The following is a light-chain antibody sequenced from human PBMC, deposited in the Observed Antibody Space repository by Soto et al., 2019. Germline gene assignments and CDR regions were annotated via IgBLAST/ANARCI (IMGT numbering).Light chain of an antibody. CDR3: QQRSNWPPVT. V-gene: IGKV3-11*01. CDR2: DAS. Sequence: EIVLTQSPATLSLSPGERATLSCRASQSVGYHLAWYQQKPGQAPRLLIYDASNRATGIPARFSGSGSGTDLTLAISSLEHEDFAVYYCQQRSNWPPVTFGGGTKVEIK. CDR1: QSVGYH. J-gene: IGKJ4*01.